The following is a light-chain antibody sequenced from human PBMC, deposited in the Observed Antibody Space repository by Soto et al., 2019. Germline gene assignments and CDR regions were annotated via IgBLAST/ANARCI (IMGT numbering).Light chain of an antibody. CDR3: CSYADNYSYV. CDR2: DVS. Sequence: LTQPRSVSGSPGQSVTISCTGTSSDVGAYNYVSWYQQHPGKAPKLMTYDVSKRPSGVPDRFSGSKSGNTASLTISGLQAEDEADYYCCSYADNYSYVFGTGTKVTV. V-gene: IGLV2-11*01. CDR1: SSDVGAYNY. J-gene: IGLJ1*01.